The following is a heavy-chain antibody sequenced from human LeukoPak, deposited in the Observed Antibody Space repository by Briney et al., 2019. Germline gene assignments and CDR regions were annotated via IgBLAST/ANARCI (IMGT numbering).Heavy chain of an antibody. D-gene: IGHD6-6*01. CDR3: ARGRLTRAARRGYYFDY. Sequence: ASVKVSCKASGYTFTSYDINWVRQATGQGLEWMGWMNPNSGNTGYAQKFQGRVTITRNTSISTAYMELSSLRSEDTAVYYCARGRLTRAARRGYYFDYWGQGTLVTVSS. CDR1: GYTFTSYD. CDR2: MNPNSGNT. V-gene: IGHV1-8*03. J-gene: IGHJ4*02.